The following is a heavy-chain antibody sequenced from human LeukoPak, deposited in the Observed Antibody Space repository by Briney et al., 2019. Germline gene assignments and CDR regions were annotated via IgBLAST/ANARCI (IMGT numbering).Heavy chain of an antibody. CDR1: GFTFDDYA. CDR2: ISWNSGSI. D-gene: IGHD3-16*01. V-gene: IGHV3-9*01. CDR3: AKGYYDYVWGSYYFDY. Sequence: GGSLRLSCAASGFTFDDYAMHWVRQAPGKGLEWVSGISWNSGSIGYADSVKGRFTISRDNSRDTLYLQMNSLRAEDTAVYYCAKGYYDYVWGSYYFDYWGQGTLVTVSS. J-gene: IGHJ4*02.